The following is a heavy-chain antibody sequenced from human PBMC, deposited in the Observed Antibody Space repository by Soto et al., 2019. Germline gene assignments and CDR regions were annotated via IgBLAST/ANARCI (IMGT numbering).Heavy chain of an antibody. CDR1: GFTFDDYT. V-gene: IGHV3-43*01. Sequence: GESLKISCAASGFTFDDYTMHWVRQAPGKGLEWVSLISWDGGSTYYADSVKGRFTISRDNSKNSLYLQMNSLRTEDTALYYCAKDMEAARLPGDYYYYGMDVWGQGTTVTVSS. D-gene: IGHD6-6*01. CDR2: ISWDGGST. CDR3: AKDMEAARLPGDYYYYGMDV. J-gene: IGHJ6*02.